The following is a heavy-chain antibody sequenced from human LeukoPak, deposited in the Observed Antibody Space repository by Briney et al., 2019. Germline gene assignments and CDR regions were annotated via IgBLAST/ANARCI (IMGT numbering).Heavy chain of an antibody. Sequence: GPVKVSFKASGSTFTSYDINWVRPATGQGLEWMGWMNPNSGNTGYAQKFQGRVTMTRNTSISTAYMELSSLRSEDTAVYYCARGRMAAAGIHYWGQGTLVTVSS. D-gene: IGHD6-13*01. CDR2: MNPNSGNT. J-gene: IGHJ4*02. CDR3: ARGRMAAAGIHY. CDR1: GSTFTSYD. V-gene: IGHV1-8*01.